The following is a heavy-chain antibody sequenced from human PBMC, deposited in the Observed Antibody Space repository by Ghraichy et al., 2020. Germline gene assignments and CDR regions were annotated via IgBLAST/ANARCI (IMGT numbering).Heavy chain of an antibody. Sequence: SQTPSLTCAVYGGSFSGYYWSWIRQPPGKGLEWIGEINHSGSTNYNPSLKSRVTISVDTSKNQFSLKLSSVTAADTAVYYCARNGQQLGFDYWGQGTLVTVSS. CDR2: INHSGST. CDR3: ARNGQQLGFDY. D-gene: IGHD6-13*01. V-gene: IGHV4-34*01. CDR1: GGSFSGYY. J-gene: IGHJ4*02.